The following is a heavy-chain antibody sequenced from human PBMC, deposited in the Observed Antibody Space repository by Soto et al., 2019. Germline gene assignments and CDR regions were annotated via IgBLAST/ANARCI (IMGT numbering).Heavy chain of an antibody. CDR3: ARAGLYGDYDPSYYYYMDV. D-gene: IGHD4-17*01. CDR1: GGSFSGYY. CDR2: INHSGST. J-gene: IGHJ6*03. Sequence: SETLSLTCAVYGGSFSGYYWSWIRQPPGKGLEWIGEINHSGSTNYNPSLKSRVTISVDTSKNQFSLKLSSVTAADTAVYYCARAGLYGDYDPSYYYYMDVWGKGTTVTVSS. V-gene: IGHV4-34*01.